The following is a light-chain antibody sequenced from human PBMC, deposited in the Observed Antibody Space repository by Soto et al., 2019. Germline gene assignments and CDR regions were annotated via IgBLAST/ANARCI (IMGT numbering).Light chain of an antibody. CDR1: SSDVGSYNL. CDR3: CSYAGSTTLYV. J-gene: IGLJ1*01. Sequence: QSALTQPASVSGSPGQSITISCTGTSSDVGSYNLVSWYQQHPGKAPKLIICEGSKRPSGVSNRFSGSKSGNTASLTISGLQADDEADYYCCSYAGSTTLYVFGTGTKVTVL. V-gene: IGLV2-23*01. CDR2: EGS.